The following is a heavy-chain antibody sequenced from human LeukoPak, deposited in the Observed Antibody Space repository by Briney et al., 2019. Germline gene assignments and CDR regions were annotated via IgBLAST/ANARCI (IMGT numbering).Heavy chain of an antibody. Sequence: SSETLSLTCTVSGYSISSGYYWGWIRQPPGKGLEWIGSIYHSGSTYYNPSLKSRVTISVDTSKNQFSLKLSSVTAADTAVYYCARDYRIGYSYGRDAFGIWGQGTMVTVSS. D-gene: IGHD5-18*01. CDR2: IYHSGST. J-gene: IGHJ3*02. CDR3: ARDYRIGYSYGRDAFGI. V-gene: IGHV4-38-2*02. CDR1: GYSISSGYY.